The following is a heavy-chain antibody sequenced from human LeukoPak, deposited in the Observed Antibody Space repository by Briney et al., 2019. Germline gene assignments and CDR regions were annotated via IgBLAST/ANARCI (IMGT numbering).Heavy chain of an antibody. V-gene: IGHV1-18*01. Sequence: GASEKVSCKASGYTFTSYGISWVRQAPGQGLEWMGWISAYNGNTNYAQKLQGSVTMTTDTSTSTAYKELRSLRSEDTAVYYCARDLRDIVVVPAAEYCDYWGQGTLVTVSS. CDR1: GYTFTSYG. J-gene: IGHJ4*02. CDR3: ARDLRDIVVVPAAEYCDY. D-gene: IGHD2-2*01. CDR2: ISAYNGNT.